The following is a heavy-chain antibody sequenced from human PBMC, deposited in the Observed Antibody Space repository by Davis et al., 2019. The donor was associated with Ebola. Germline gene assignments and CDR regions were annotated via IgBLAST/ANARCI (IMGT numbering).Heavy chain of an antibody. V-gene: IGHV3-74*01. Sequence: HTGGSLRLSCAASGFTFSSYWMHWVRQAPGKGLVWVSRINSDGSSTSYADSVKGRFTISRDNAKNSLYLQMNSLRAEDTAVYYCARVQIAARPPVSYYFDYWGQGTLVTVSS. CDR1: GFTFSSYW. D-gene: IGHD6-6*01. J-gene: IGHJ4*02. CDR3: ARVQIAARPPVSYYFDY. CDR2: INSDGSST.